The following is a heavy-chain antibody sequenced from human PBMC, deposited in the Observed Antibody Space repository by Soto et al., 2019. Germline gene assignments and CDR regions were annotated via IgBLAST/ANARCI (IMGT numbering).Heavy chain of an antibody. V-gene: IGHV1-69*02. J-gene: IGHJ4*02. D-gene: IGHD2-15*01. CDR3: ARADCSGGSCYLD. Sequence: QVQLVHSGAEVKKPGTSVNLSCKASGGTFSSYTISWVRQAPGQGLEWMGRIVPILGIANYAQKFQGRVTITADKSTSTAYMELSSLRSEDTAVYYCARADCSGGSCYLDWGQGTLVTVSS. CDR1: GGTFSSYT. CDR2: IVPILGIA.